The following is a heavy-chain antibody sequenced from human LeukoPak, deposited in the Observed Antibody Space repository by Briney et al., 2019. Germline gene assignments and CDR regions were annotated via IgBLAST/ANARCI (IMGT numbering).Heavy chain of an antibody. CDR2: ISGSGDTT. D-gene: IGHD3-3*01. V-gene: IGHV3-23*01. J-gene: IGHJ4*02. CDR1: GFTFSNYA. CDR3: AKDSLLFLEWLFNTPFDY. Sequence: PGGSLRLSCAASGFTFSNYAMNSVRQAPRKGLEWVSAISGSGDTTYYADSVKGRSTISRDNSKNTLYLQMNSLRAEDTAVYYCAKDSLLFLEWLFNTPFDYWGQGTLVTVSS.